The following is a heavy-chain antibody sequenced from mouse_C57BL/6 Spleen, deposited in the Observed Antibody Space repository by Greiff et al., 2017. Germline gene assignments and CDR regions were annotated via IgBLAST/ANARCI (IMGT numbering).Heavy chain of an antibody. V-gene: IGHV1-22*01. J-gene: IGHJ2*01. CDR2: INPNNGGT. D-gene: IGHD2-5*01. Sequence: EVKLQESGPELVKPGASVKMSCKASGYTFTDYNMHWVKQSHGKSLEWIGYINPNNGGTSYNQKFKGKATLTVNKSSSTAYMELRSLTSEDSAVYYCARDPYSNYFDYWGQGTTLTVSS. CDR1: GYTFTDYN. CDR3: ARDPYSNYFDY.